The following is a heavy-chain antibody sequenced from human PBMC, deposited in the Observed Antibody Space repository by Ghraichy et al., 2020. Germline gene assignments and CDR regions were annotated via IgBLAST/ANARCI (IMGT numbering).Heavy chain of an antibody. CDR3: AREAAFGSPRNAFDI. CDR1: GGSISSSSYY. Sequence: SETLSLTCTVSGGSISSSSYYWGWIRQPPGKGLEWIGSIYYSGSTYYNPSLKSRVTISVDTSKNQFSLKLSSVTAADTAVYYCAREAAFGSPRNAFDIWGQGTMVTVSS. J-gene: IGHJ3*02. CDR2: IYYSGST. V-gene: IGHV4-39*02. D-gene: IGHD1-26*01.